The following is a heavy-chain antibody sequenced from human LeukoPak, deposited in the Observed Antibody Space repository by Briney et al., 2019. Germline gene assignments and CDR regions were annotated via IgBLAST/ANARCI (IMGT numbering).Heavy chain of an antibody. CDR2: ISYDGSNK. Sequence: GRSLRLSCAASGFTFSSYAMHWVRQAPGKGLEWVAVISYDGSNKYYADSVEGRFTISRDNSKNTLYLQMNSLRAEDTAVYYCARVSGPQYWGQGTLVTVSS. CDR1: GFTFSSYA. V-gene: IGHV3-30*01. D-gene: IGHD3-10*01. CDR3: ARVSGPQY. J-gene: IGHJ4*02.